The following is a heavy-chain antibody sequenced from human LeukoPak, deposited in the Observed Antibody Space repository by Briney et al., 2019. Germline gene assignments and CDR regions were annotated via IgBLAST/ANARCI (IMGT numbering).Heavy chain of an antibody. J-gene: IGHJ4*02. CDR2: VKNRGDGMAT. CDR1: GFTLSRYS. Sequence: GGSLRLSCAASGFTLSRYSMNWVRQAPGKGLEWVGRVKNRGDGMATDYAAPVKGRFIISRDDSKKTVYLQMDSLKTEDTAVYFCTTEYFGGFEYWGQGTLVTVSS. D-gene: IGHD3-16*01. V-gene: IGHV3-15*07. CDR3: TTEYFGGFEY.